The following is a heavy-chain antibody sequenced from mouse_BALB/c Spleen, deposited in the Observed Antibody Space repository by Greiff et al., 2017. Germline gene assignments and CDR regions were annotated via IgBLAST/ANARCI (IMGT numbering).Heavy chain of an antibody. CDR1: GFTFSSYA. Sequence: EVNLVESGGGLVKPGGSLKLSCAASGFTFSSYAMSWVRQTPEKRLEWVASISSGGSTYYPDSVKGRFTISRDNARNILYLQMSSLRSEDTAMYYCARALLRLDAMDYWGQGTSVTVSS. V-gene: IGHV5-6-5*01. CDR3: ARALLRLDAMDY. J-gene: IGHJ4*01. D-gene: IGHD1-2*01. CDR2: ISSGGST.